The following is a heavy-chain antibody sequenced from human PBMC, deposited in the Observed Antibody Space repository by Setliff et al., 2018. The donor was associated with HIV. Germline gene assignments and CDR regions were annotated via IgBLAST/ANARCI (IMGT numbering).Heavy chain of an antibody. CDR3: ARLPQD. Sequence: SETLSLTCSVSGGSISNYYWSWIRQPPGKGLEWIGYIYYSGNTNYSPSLKSRVTITVDTSKNQISLQLTSVTAEDTALYYCARLPQDWGQGTLVTVSS. J-gene: IGHJ4*02. V-gene: IGHV4-59*08. CDR2: IYYSGNT. CDR1: GGSISNYY.